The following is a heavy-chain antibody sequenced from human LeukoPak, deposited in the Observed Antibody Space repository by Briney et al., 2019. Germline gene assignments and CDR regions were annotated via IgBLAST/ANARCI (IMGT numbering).Heavy chain of an antibody. V-gene: IGHV4-59*01. CDR3: AKDRAIFGYCSNGVCYEIDY. J-gene: IGHJ4*02. CDR1: GGSISSYY. CDR2: IYSSGST. D-gene: IGHD2-8*01. Sequence: SETLSLTCTVSGGSISSYYWSWIRQPPGKGLEWIGYIYSSGSTNYNPSLKSRVTISVDTSKNQFSLKLSSVTAADTAVYYCAKDRAIFGYCSNGVCYEIDYWGQGTLVTVSS.